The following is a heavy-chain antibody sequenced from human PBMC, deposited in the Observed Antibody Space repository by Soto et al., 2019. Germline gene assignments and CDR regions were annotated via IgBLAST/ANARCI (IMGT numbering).Heavy chain of an antibody. CDR3: ARDRWGSYSFDS. D-gene: IGHD1-26*01. CDR2: IIPVFGTA. V-gene: IGHV1-69*01. CDR1: GGVFRNYA. J-gene: IGHJ5*01. Sequence: VQLVQSGAEVKKPGSSVKVSCKASGGVFRNYAINWVRQAPGQGLEWMGGIIPVFGTADYPQKFQGRVTITADEATTTAYMELTSLKTEDTAVYFWARDRWGSYSFDSWGQGTLVTVAS.